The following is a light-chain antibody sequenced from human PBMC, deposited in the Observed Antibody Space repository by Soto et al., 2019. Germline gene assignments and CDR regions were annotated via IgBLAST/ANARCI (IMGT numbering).Light chain of an antibody. CDR2: GAS. CDR3: QQYNYWPGT. CDR1: RSVRSS. J-gene: IGKJ1*01. Sequence: EIVMTQSPATLSVSPGERATLSCKASRSVRSSLAWYQQKPGQAPRLLISGASTRATGITDRFSGSGSGTEFTLTINSLQSEDFAVYYCQQYNYWPGTFGQGTKVDIK. V-gene: IGKV3-15*01.